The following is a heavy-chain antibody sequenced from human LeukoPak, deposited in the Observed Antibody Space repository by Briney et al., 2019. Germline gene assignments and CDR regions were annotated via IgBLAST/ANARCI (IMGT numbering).Heavy chain of an antibody. CDR1: GDSINSLYL. D-gene: IGHD6-19*01. CDR3: AGLVGRYSSGLYYYYFDY. J-gene: IGHJ4*02. CDR2: MYLSGTT. V-gene: IGHV4-4*02. Sequence: SGTLSLTCTVSGDSINSLYLWSWVRQPPGKGLEWIGEMYLSGTTHSNPSVKSRVTISIDKSKNQFFLNLSSVTAADTAVYYCAGLVGRYSSGLYYYYFDYWGQGTLVTVSS.